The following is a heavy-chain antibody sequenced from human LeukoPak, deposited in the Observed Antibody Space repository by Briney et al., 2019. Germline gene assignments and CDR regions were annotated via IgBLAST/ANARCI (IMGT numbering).Heavy chain of an antibody. Sequence: GESLKISCKGSGYSFTSYWVGWVRQMPGKGLEWMGIIYPGDSDTRYSPSFQGQVTISADKSISTAYLQWSSLKASDTATYYCARREPGYYYGMDVWGQGTTVTVSS. J-gene: IGHJ6*02. CDR3: ARREPGYYYGMDV. D-gene: IGHD1-26*01. CDR2: IYPGDSDT. CDR1: GYSFTSYW. V-gene: IGHV5-51*01.